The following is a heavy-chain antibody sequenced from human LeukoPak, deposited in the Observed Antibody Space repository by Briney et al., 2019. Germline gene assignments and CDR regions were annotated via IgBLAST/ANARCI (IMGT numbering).Heavy chain of an antibody. CDR2: ISYDGSNK. V-gene: IGHV3-30-3*01. D-gene: IGHD4-17*01. CDR3: AREYGDYVHGMDV. Sequence: GGSLRLSCAASGFTFSSYAMPWVRQAPGKGLEWVAVISYDGSNKYYADSVKGRFTISRDNSKNTLYLQMNSLRAEDTAVYYCAREYGDYVHGMDVWGQGTTVTVSS. CDR1: GFTFSSYA. J-gene: IGHJ6*02.